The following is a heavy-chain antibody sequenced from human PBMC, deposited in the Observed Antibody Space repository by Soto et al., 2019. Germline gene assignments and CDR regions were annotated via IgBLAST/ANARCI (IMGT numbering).Heavy chain of an antibody. CDR2: ISWNSGNL. V-gene: IGHV3-9*01. CDR1: GFTFEDYA. CDR3: AKGASTTVFAFNDY. J-gene: IGHJ4*02. D-gene: IGHD4-17*01. Sequence: EVQLVESGGGLVQPGRSLRLSCAASGFTFEDYAMHWVRQGPGKGLEWVSSISWNSGNLGYADSVKGRFTISRDNAKNSLYLQMNSLRGEHTALYYCAKGASTTVFAFNDYWGQGTLVTVSS.